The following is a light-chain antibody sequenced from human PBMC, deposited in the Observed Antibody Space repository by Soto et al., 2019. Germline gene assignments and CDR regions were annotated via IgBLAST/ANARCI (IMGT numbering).Light chain of an antibody. V-gene: IGLV3-21*02. CDR1: NIGTKT. Sequence: SYELAQPPSVSVAPGQPAKIICGGDNIGTKTVHWYQQRPGQAPVLVVYDDTARPSGIPERFSGSNSGNTATLTISRVEAGDGADYYCQVWDSSSDHYVFGGGTKVTVL. J-gene: IGLJ1*01. CDR3: QVWDSSSDHYV. CDR2: DDT.